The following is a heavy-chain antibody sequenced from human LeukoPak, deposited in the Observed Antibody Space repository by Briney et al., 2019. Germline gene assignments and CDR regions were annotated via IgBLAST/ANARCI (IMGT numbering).Heavy chain of an antibody. V-gene: IGHV4-59*01. D-gene: IGHD6-13*01. CDR1: GGSLSSYF. Sequence: ASETLSLTCTVSGGSLSSYFWSWIRQPPGKGLEWIGYIYYSGSTNYNPSLKSRVTISVDTSKNQFSLKLSSVTAADTAVYYCASIAAAGRARDYYYYMDVWGKGTTVTVSS. CDR3: ASIAAAGRARDYYYYMDV. J-gene: IGHJ6*03. CDR2: IYYSGST.